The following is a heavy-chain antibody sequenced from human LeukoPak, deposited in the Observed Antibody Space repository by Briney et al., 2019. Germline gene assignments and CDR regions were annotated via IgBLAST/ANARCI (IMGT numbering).Heavy chain of an antibody. CDR3: ARDKGLPQAFDI. CDR1: GGSISSFY. J-gene: IGHJ3*02. Sequence: SETLSLTCTVSGGSISSFYWSWIRQPPGKGLEYIGYISSSETTSYNPSLKSRVTISIDTSKNQFSLKLTSVTAADTAVYYCARDKGLPQAFDIWGQGTMVTVSS. CDR2: ISSSETT. V-gene: IGHV4-59*01. D-gene: IGHD5/OR15-5a*01.